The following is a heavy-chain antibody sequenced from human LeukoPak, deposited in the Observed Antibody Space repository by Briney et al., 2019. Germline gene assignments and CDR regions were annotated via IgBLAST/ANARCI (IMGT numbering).Heavy chain of an antibody. CDR2: IYPRDGST. CDR1: GGTFSSYA. Sequence: ASVKVSCKASGGTFSSYAISWVRQAPGQGLEWMGMIYPRDGSTSYAQKFQGRVTATRDTSTSTVHMELSGLRSEDTAVYYCARDQEAFDYWGQGTLVTVSS. CDR3: ARDQEAFDY. V-gene: IGHV1-46*01. J-gene: IGHJ4*02.